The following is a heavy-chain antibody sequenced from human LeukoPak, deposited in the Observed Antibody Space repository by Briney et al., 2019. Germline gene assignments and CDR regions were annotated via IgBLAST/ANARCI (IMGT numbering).Heavy chain of an antibody. CDR2: IYYSGST. J-gene: IGHJ1*01. V-gene: IGHV4-59*01. CDR1: GGSISSYY. D-gene: IGHD2-15*01. CDR3: ARDARYCSGGSCSRTGPFQH. Sequence: SETLSLTCTVSGGSISSYYWIWIRQPPGQGLAWIGYIYYSGSTNYNPSLKSRVTISVDTSKNQFSLKLSSVTAADTAVYYCARDARYCSGGSCSRTGPFQHWGQGTLVTVSS.